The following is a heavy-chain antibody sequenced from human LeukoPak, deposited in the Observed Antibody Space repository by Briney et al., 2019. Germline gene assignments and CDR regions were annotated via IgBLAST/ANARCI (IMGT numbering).Heavy chain of an antibody. Sequence: GGSLRLSCAASGFTFNSDAMAWVRQAPGKGLEWVSGISGSGDYTYYADSVKGRFTISRDNAKHTLYLQMDSLRAEDAAVYYCANGMVRGVIWWYWGQGTLVTVSS. CDR3: ANGMVRGVIWWY. J-gene: IGHJ4*02. CDR2: ISGSGDYT. CDR1: GFTFNSDA. V-gene: IGHV3-23*01. D-gene: IGHD3-10*01.